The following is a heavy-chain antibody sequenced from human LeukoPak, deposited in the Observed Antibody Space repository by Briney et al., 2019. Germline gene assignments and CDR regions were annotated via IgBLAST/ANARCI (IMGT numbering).Heavy chain of an antibody. CDR3: ARDHNWNYYGVLLY. CDR1: GGSISTSNYY. V-gene: IGHV4-39*07. CDR2: IFYSGST. D-gene: IGHD1-7*01. J-gene: IGHJ4*02. Sequence: PSETLSLTCTVSGGSISTSNYYWGWIRQPPGKGLEWIGNIFYSGSTYYSPSLKSRVTISLDTSKNQFSLKLSSVTAADTAVYYCARDHNWNYYGVLLYWGQGTLVTVSS.